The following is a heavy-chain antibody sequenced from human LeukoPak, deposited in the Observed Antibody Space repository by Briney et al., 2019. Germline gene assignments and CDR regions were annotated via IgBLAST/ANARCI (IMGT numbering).Heavy chain of an antibody. Sequence: ASVKVSCKASGGTFSSYAISWVRQAPGQGLEWMGGIIPIFGTANYAQKFQGRVTITADKSTSTAYMELSSLRSEDTAVYSCAWASLASGIVRDWGQGTLVTVSS. J-gene: IGHJ4*02. CDR2: IIPIFGTA. CDR3: AWASLASGIVRD. V-gene: IGHV1-69*06. D-gene: IGHD3-10*01. CDR1: GGTFSSYA.